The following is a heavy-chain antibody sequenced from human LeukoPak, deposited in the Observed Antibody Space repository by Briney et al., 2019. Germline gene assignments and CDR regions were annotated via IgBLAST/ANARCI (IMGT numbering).Heavy chain of an antibody. CDR2: INPNSGGT. J-gene: IGHJ4*02. Sequence: ASVKVSCKASGYTFTGYYMHWVRQVPGQGLEWMGWINPNSGGTNYAQKFQGRVTMTRDTSISTAYMELSRLRSDDTAVYYCARGRRNCSGGSCYLVYNYWGQGTLVTVSS. CDR1: GYTFTGYY. CDR3: ARGRRNCSGGSCYLVYNY. V-gene: IGHV1-2*02. D-gene: IGHD2-15*01.